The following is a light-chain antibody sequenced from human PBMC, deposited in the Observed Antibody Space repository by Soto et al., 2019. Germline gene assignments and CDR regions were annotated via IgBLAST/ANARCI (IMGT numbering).Light chain of an antibody. CDR2: DVS. CDR3: SSYTSSTFYV. J-gene: IGLJ1*01. V-gene: IGLV2-14*01. Sequence: QSVLTQPASVSGSPGQSITICCTGTSSDVGGYNYVSWYQQHPGKAPKLMIYDVSNRPSGVSNRFSGSKSGNTASLTISGLQAEDEAEYYCSSYTSSTFYVFGTGTKVTVL. CDR1: SSDVGGYNY.